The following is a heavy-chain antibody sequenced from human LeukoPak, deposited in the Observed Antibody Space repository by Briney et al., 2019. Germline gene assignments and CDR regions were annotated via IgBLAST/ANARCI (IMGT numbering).Heavy chain of an antibody. Sequence: PSETLSLTCTVSGGSISSGSYYWSWIRQPAGNGLEWIGRIYTSGSTNYNPSLKSRVIISVDTSKNQFSLKLSSGTAADTAVYYCARDVWFGAGRTFDYWGQGPLVTVSS. V-gene: IGHV4-61*02. CDR3: ARDVWFGAGRTFDY. D-gene: IGHD3-10*01. J-gene: IGHJ4*02. CDR1: GGSISSGSYY. CDR2: IYTSGST.